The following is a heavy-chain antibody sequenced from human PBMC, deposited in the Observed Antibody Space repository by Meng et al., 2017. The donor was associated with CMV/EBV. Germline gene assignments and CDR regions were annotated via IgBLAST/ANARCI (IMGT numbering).Heavy chain of an antibody. CDR2: IYSTGGT. J-gene: IGHJ4*02. D-gene: IGHD3-22*01. CDR3: ARERGDDSGYNFDS. V-gene: IGHV4-4*07. Sequence: VSLRGLGQGLVKPSETLSSTFRCSGGFFSGFFWTWSRQPAGKGLEWIGRIYSTGGTNYNPSFESRVTISLDGSNNQFSLKLNSVTAADTAIYYCARERGDDSGYNFDSWGQGTLVTVSS. CDR1: GGFFSGFF.